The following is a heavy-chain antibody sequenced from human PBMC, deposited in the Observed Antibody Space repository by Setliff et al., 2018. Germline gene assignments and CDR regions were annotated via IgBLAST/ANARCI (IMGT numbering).Heavy chain of an antibody. CDR1: GFTFDDYA. D-gene: IGHD3-22*01. CDR3: AKDTHYYASSGYYCFDF. V-gene: IGHV3-9*01. Sequence: GGSLRLSCAASGFTFDDYAMHWVRQAPGKGLEWVSGISWNSGSIGYADSVKGRFTVSRDNSRNTLFLQMNSLRTEDTAVYYCAKDTHYYASSGYYCFDFWGQGTLVTVSS. CDR2: ISWNSGSI. J-gene: IGHJ4*02.